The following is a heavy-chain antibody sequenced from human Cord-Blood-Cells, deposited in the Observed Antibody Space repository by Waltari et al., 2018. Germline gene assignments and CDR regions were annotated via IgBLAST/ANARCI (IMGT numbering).Heavy chain of an antibody. Sequence: QLQLQESGPGLVKPSETLSLTCTVSGGSISSSSYYWGWIRQPPGKGLEWIGSINYSGHTYYNPSLNSRVTISVDTSKNQFSLKLSSVTAADTAVYYCALYDYSNDNTGTTFNDAFDIWCQGTMVTVSS. V-gene: IGHV4-39*01. D-gene: IGHD4-4*01. CDR2: INYSGHT. CDR3: ALYDYSNDNTGTTFNDAFDI. J-gene: IGHJ3*02. CDR1: GGSISSSSYY.